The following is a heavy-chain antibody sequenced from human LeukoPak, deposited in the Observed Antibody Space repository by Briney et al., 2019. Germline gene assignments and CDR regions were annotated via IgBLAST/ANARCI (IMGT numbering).Heavy chain of an antibody. CDR1: GYTFTSYD. V-gene: IGHV1-8*01. CDR3: ARGTSKRYCSGGSCYWFDP. D-gene: IGHD2-15*01. Sequence: ASVKVSCKASGYTFTSYDIFWVRQAPGQGFEWMGWMNPNSGNTGYVQKFQGRVTMTRDTSISTAYMELSSWRSEDTAVYYCARGTSKRYCSGGSCYWFDPWGQGTLVTVSS. J-gene: IGHJ5*02. CDR2: MNPNSGNT.